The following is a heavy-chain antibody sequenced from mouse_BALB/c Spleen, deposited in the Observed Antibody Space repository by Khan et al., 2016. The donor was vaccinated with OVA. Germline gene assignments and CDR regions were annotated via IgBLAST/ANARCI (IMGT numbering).Heavy chain of an antibody. CDR3: ARLAYYYDREGFAY. J-gene: IGHJ3*01. V-gene: IGHV5-6*01. CDR1: GFTFSTYG. D-gene: IGHD1-1*01. CDR2: VSTGGGYT. Sequence: EVMLVESGGDLVKPGGSLKLSCAASGFTFSTYGMSWVRQTPDKRLEWVATVSTGGGYTYYPDSVKGRFTISRDNAKNTLYLQLSSLKSEDTAMFYCARLAYYYDREGFAYWGQGTLVTVSA.